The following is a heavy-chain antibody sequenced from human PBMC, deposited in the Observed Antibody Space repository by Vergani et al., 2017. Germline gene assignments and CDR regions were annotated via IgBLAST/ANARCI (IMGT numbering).Heavy chain of an antibody. J-gene: IGHJ4*03. V-gene: IGHV3-49*04. CDR1: GFSFGAYA. D-gene: IGHD5-18*01. CDR3: RRVRGYTFGCSDY. Sequence: EVQLVESGGGLVPPGGSLRLSCAASGFSFGAYAMTWVRQAPGKGLGWVAFIRNRAYGGKTEYAASVKGRFTISREDSKRLAYLQLSGLKTEDTAVYLFRRVRGYTFGCSDYWGQGTLVTVSS. CDR2: IRNRAYGGKT.